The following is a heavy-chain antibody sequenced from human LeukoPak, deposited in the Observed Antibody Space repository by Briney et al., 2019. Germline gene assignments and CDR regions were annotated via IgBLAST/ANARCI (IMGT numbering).Heavy chain of an antibody. D-gene: IGHD5-18*01. V-gene: IGHV3-33*06. Sequence: GGSLTLSCAASGFTFSSFSMHWVRQAPGKGLEWVAVIWYDASDRYYADSVKGRFTISRDNSKNTLFLQMNSLRDDDTAVYYCTKGTIWLPFDYWGQGTLVTVSS. CDR2: IWYDASDR. J-gene: IGHJ4*02. CDR1: GFTFSSFS. CDR3: TKGTIWLPFDY.